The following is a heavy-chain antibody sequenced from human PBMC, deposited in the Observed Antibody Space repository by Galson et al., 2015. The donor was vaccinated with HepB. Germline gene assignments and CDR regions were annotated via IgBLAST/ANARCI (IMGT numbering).Heavy chain of an antibody. Sequence: SLRLSCAASGFTFSRYAISWVRQAPGKRLEWVSTINDGGSTTHYADSVRGRFTISRDKSKNTVYLQMNSLRAEDTAVYYCAKDLGSTRVTFDYWGQGTLVTVSS. CDR1: GFTFSRYA. CDR3: AKDLGSTRVTFDY. J-gene: IGHJ4*02. CDR2: INDGGSTT. V-gene: IGHV3-23*01. D-gene: IGHD2/OR15-2a*01.